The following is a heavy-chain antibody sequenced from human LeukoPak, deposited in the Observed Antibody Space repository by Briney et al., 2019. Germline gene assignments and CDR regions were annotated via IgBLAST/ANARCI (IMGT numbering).Heavy chain of an antibody. CDR1: GFTFRNVW. J-gene: IGHJ4*02. CDR2: IKSKTDAGTT. Sequence: GGPLRLLCAASGFTFRNVWMSWVRQAPGSGLELVCPIKSKTDAGTTDYAAPVKGRVTISRDDSKNTLYLQMNSLKTDDTAVYYCTTAVAVTGFDCWGQGTLVTVSS. CDR3: TTAVAVTGFDC. D-gene: IGHD6-19*01. V-gene: IGHV3-15*01.